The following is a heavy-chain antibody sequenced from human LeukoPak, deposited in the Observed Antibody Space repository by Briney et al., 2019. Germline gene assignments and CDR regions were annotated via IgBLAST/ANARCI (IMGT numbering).Heavy chain of an antibody. Sequence: KSSETLSLTCTVSGDSITSGSYYWSWIRQPAGKGLEWIGRIYSSGGASYNPSLESRVTMSVDTSESQISLKLSSVTAADTAVYFCAAVAVGAITRAFDIWGQGTVVAVSS. CDR2: IYSSGGA. CDR3: AAVAVGAITRAFDI. CDR1: GDSITSGSYY. V-gene: IGHV4-61*02. D-gene: IGHD1-26*01. J-gene: IGHJ3*02.